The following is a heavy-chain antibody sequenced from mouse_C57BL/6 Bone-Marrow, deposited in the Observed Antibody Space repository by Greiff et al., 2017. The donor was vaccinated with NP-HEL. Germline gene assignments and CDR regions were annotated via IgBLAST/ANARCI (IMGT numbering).Heavy chain of an antibody. D-gene: IGHD1-1*01. J-gene: IGHJ4*01. V-gene: IGHV1-72*01. CDR3: ASAFITTLVAFYAMDY. Sequence: QVQLQQPGAELVKPGASVKLSCKASGYTFTSYWMHWVKQRPGRGLEWIGRIDPNSGGTKYNEKFKSKATLTVDQPSSTAYMQLSSLTSEDSAVYYCASAFITTLVAFYAMDYWGQGTSVTVSS. CDR1: GYTFTSYW. CDR2: IDPNSGGT.